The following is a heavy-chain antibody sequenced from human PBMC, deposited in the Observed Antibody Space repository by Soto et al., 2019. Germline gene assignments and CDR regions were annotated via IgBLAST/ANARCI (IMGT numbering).Heavy chain of an antibody. J-gene: IGHJ6*02. V-gene: IGHV3-74*01. CDR2: INSDGSST. CDR1: GFTFSSYW. Sequence: GGSLRLSCAASGFTFSSYWMHWVRQAPGKGLVCVSRINSDGSSTSYADSVKGRFTISRDNAKNTLYLQMNSLRAEDTAVYYCARDLGSSWRSYYYYYGMDVWGQGTTVTVSS. D-gene: IGHD6-13*01. CDR3: ARDLGSSWRSYYYYYGMDV.